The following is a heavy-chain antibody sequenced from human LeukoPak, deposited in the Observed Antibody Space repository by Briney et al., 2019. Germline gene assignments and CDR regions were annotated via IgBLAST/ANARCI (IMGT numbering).Heavy chain of an antibody. V-gene: IGHV4-4*07. CDR1: GDAVYY. CDR2: IYNNEST. Sequence: SETLSLTCTVSGDAVYYWNWIRQPAGKGLEWIGRIYNNESTWSNPSLKSRVSMSIDTSKNQLSLKLSSVTAADTAVYYCARARGGFGELPFDYWGQGTLVTVSS. D-gene: IGHD3-10*01. J-gene: IGHJ4*02. CDR3: ARARGGFGELPFDY.